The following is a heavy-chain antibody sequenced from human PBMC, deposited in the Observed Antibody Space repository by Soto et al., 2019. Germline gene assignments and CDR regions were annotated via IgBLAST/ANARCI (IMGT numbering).Heavy chain of an antibody. V-gene: IGHV3-30-3*01. CDR2: ISSDGSNE. CDR1: GFTFSTYA. CDR3: ARDLREYYFDY. J-gene: IGHJ4*02. Sequence: GGSLRLSCAASGFTFSTYAMHWVRQAPGKGLEWVAIISSDGSNEYYADSVKGRFTISRDNSKNTLYLQMNSLRAEDTAVYYCARDLREYYFDYWGQGTLVTVSS.